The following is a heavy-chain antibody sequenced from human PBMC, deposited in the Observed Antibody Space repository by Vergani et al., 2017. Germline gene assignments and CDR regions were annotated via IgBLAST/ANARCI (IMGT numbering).Heavy chain of an antibody. Sequence: QLQLQESGPGLVKPSETLSLTCTVSGGSISSSSYYWGWIRQPPGKGLEWIGSIYYSGSTYYKPSLKSRVTISVDTSKNQFSLKLSSVTAADTAVYYCARPSGGLTEYYFDYWGQGTLVTVSS. D-gene: IGHD6-19*01. J-gene: IGHJ4*02. CDR3: ARPSGGLTEYYFDY. V-gene: IGHV4-39*07. CDR1: GGSISSSSYY. CDR2: IYYSGST.